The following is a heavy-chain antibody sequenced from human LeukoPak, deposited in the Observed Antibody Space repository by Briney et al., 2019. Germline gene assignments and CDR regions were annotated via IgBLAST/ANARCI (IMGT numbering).Heavy chain of an antibody. V-gene: IGHV4-38-2*02. CDR2: MYHSGDT. D-gene: IGHD6-19*01. CDR1: GYSVSSGYY. Sequence: PSETLSLTCTVSGYSVSSGYYWGWIRQPPGKGLEWIGSMYHSGDTYYNPSLKSRVTISVDTSKNQFSLKLSSVTAADAAVYYCARGPPGYRSGWYPLAEYFQHWGQGTLVTVSS. J-gene: IGHJ1*01. CDR3: ARGPPGYRSGWYPLAEYFQH.